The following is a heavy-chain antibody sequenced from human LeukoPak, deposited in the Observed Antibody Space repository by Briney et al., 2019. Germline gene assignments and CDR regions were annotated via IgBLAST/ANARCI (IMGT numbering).Heavy chain of an antibody. Sequence: GALRLSWAASGFTFSDYYMSWIRQAPGKGLEWVSYISSSGITIYYADSVKGGFTISRDNAKISLYLQMNRLRAEDTAVYYCARDYRIVVVPAAPGFDPWGQGPLVTVSS. CDR2: ISSSGITI. V-gene: IGHV3-11*01. CDR1: GFTFSDYY. J-gene: IGHJ5*02. CDR3: ARDYRIVVVPAAPGFDP. D-gene: IGHD2-2*01.